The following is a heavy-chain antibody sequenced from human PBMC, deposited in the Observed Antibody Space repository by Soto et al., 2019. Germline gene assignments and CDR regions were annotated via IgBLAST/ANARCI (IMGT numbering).Heavy chain of an antibody. CDR1: GGTFSSYA. D-gene: IGHD5-18*01. Sequence: QVQLVQSGAEVKKPGSSVKVSCKASGGTFSSYAISWVRQAPGQGLEWMGGIIPIFGTANYAQKFQGRVTITADEATRTAYRELSSLRSEDTAVSYGASSGPEHTAMEYWGQGTLVTVSS. CDR2: IIPIFGTA. CDR3: ASSGPEHTAMEY. J-gene: IGHJ4*02. V-gene: IGHV1-69*01.